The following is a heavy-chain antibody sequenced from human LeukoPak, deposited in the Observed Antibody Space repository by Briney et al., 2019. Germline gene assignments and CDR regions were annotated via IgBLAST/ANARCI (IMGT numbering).Heavy chain of an antibody. V-gene: IGHV3-21*01. J-gene: IGHJ3*02. CDR1: GFTFSSYS. D-gene: IGHD2-15*01. Sequence: GGSLRLSCAASGFTFSSYSMNWVRQAPGKGLEWVSSISSSSSYIYYADSVKGRFAISRDNAKNSLYLQMNSLRAEDTAVYYCARAYCSGGSCYSLLRAFDIWGQGTMVTVSS. CDR2: ISSSSSYI. CDR3: ARAYCSGGSCYSLLRAFDI.